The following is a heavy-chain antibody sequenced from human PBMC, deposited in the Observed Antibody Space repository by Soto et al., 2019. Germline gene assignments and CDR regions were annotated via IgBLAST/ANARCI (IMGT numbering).Heavy chain of an antibody. CDR1: GFTFSSYA. CDR2: ISGSGGST. Sequence: GGSLRLSCAASGFTFSSYAMSWVRQAPGKGLEWVSAISGSGGSTYYADSVKGRFTISRDNSKNTLYLQMNSLRAEDTDVYYCATQRPNYDFWSGYPHFDYWGQGTLVTVSS. D-gene: IGHD3-3*01. V-gene: IGHV3-23*01. J-gene: IGHJ4*02. CDR3: ATQRPNYDFWSGYPHFDY.